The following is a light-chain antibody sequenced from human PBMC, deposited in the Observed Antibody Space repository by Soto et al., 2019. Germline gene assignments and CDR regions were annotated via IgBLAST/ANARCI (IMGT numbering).Light chain of an antibody. V-gene: IGLV2-14*01. CDR3: SSYTSSSTLWV. Sequence: QSVLTQPASVSGSPGQSITISCTGTSSDIGGYNYVSWYQQHPAKAPKFMIYEVNNRPSGVSNRFSGSKSGNTASLTISGLQAEDEADYYCSSYTSSSTLWVFGGGTKLTVL. CDR1: SSDIGGYNY. CDR2: EVN. J-gene: IGLJ3*02.